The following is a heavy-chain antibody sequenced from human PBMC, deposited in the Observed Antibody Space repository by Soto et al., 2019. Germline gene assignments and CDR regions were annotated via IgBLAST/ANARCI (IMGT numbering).Heavy chain of an antibody. CDR3: ARGVSYRWVY. D-gene: IGHD3-16*02. Sequence: QVQLQESGPGLVKPSGTLSLTCAVSGGSVNTDYWCSWFRQPPGKGLERIGEVLHSGTTNNTQSLTSRLTMSVDKYGNQVSLELTSGAAADTAVYYWARGVSYRWVYWGQGTLVTVSS. CDR1: GGSVNTDYW. V-gene: IGHV4-4*02. J-gene: IGHJ4*02. CDR2: VLHSGTT.